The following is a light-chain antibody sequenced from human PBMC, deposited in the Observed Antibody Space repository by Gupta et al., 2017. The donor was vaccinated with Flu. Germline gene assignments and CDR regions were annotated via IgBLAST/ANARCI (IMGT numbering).Light chain of an antibody. CDR1: DLHQKS. CDR2: QDT. J-gene: IGLJ2*01. Sequence: GDDLHQKSVCWYQEKPGLPPILVIYQDTKRPSRIPDRFSGSSSGTRATLTIRGTQPSDEGEYHCQVWDSATNHVVFGGGTKLTVL. CDR3: QVWDSATNHVV. V-gene: IGLV3-1*01.